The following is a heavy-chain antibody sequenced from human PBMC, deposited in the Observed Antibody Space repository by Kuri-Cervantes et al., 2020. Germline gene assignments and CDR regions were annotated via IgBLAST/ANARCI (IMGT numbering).Heavy chain of an antibody. CDR3: ARDRSGVDY. V-gene: IGHV4-38-2*02. Sequence: SQTLSLTCAVSGYSISSGYYWGWIRQPPGKGLEWIGSIYYSGSTYYNPSLKGRVTISVDASKNQFSLKLSSVTAADTAVYYCARDRSGVDYWGQGTLVTVSS. CDR2: IYYSGST. CDR1: GYSISSGYY. J-gene: IGHJ4*02. D-gene: IGHD6-19*01.